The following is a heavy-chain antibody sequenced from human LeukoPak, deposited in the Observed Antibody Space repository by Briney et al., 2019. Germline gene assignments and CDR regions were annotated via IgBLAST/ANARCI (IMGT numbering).Heavy chain of an antibody. D-gene: IGHD6-13*01. CDR2: MNPNSGNT. CDR1: GYTFTSYD. Sequence: ASVKVSCKASGYTFTSYDINWVRQATGQGPEWMGWMNPNSGNTGYAQKFQGRVTMTRNTSISTAYMELSSLRSEDTAVYYCARGHSSSWYRSYYYGMDVWGQGTTVTVSS. CDR3: ARGHSSSWYRSYYYGMDV. J-gene: IGHJ6*02. V-gene: IGHV1-8*01.